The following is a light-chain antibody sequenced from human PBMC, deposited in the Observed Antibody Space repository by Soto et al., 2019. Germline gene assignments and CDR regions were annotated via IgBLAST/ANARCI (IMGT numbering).Light chain of an antibody. J-gene: IGKJ5*01. CDR1: QSAGNF. CDR2: GAS. Sequence: EIVMTQSPATLSVSPGETASLSCRASQSAGNFLAWYQQKPGQAPRLLFYGASTRATGTPAGFSGSGSGTEFTLTISSLQSEDFAVYYCQQYHNWPITFGQGTRLEIK. V-gene: IGKV3-15*01. CDR3: QQYHNWPIT.